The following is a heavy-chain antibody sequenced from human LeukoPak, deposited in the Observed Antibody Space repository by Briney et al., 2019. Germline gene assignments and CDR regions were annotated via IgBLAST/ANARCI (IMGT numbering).Heavy chain of an antibody. CDR2: IYYSGST. D-gene: IGHD5-18*01. V-gene: IGHV4-39*01. CDR1: GGSISSSSYY. CDR3: ARHYSSFDY. J-gene: IGHJ4*02. Sequence: PSETLSLTCTVSGGSISSSSYYWGWIRQPPGKGLEWIGSIYYSGSTYYNPSLKSRVTISVDTSKNQFSLKLSSVTAADTAVYYCARHYSSFDYWGQGTLVTVSS.